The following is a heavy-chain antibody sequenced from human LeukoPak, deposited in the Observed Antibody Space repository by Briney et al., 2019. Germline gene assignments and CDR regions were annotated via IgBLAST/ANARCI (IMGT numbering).Heavy chain of an antibody. CDR1: GDSVSSNSAT. CDR3: ARGSGSYYAFDI. D-gene: IGHD1-26*01. V-gene: IGHV6-1*01. J-gene: IGHJ3*02. CDR2: TYYRSKWFS. Sequence: SQTLSLTCAISGDSVSSNSATWNWIRQSPSRGLEWLGRTYYRSKWFSDYAVSVKSRTTFNPDTSKNQLSLQLNSVTPEDTAVCYCARGSGSYYAFDIWGQGTMVTVSS.